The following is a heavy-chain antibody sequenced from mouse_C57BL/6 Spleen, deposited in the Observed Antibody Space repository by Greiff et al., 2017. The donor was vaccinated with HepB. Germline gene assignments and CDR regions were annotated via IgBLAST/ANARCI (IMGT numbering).Heavy chain of an antibody. Sequence: QVQLQQSGAELVMPGASVKLSCKASGYTFTSYWMHWVKQRPGQGLEWIGEIDPSDSYTNYNQKFKGKSTLTVDKSSSTAYMQLSSLTSEDSAVYYCARSGITTWVDYWGQGTTLTVSS. J-gene: IGHJ2*01. CDR3: ARSGITTWVDY. D-gene: IGHD1-1*01. CDR2: IDPSDSYT. V-gene: IGHV1-69*01. CDR1: GYTFTSYW.